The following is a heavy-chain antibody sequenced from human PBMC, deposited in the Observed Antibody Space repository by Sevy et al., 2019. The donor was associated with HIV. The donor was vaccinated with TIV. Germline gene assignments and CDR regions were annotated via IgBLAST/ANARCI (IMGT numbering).Heavy chain of an antibody. Sequence: GGSLRLSCAASGFTFSSYAMHWVRQAPGKGLEWVAVISYDGSNKYYADSVKGRFTISRDNSKNTLYLQMNSMGAEDTAVYYCARGRSPTLYYYGMDVWGQGTTVTVSS. CDR2: ISYDGSNK. V-gene: IGHV3-30-3*01. J-gene: IGHJ6*02. CDR1: GFTFSSYA. D-gene: IGHD1-26*01. CDR3: ARGRSPTLYYYGMDV.